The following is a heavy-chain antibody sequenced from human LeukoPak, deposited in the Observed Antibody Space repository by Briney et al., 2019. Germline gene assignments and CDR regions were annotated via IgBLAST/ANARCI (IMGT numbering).Heavy chain of an antibody. J-gene: IGHJ3*02. Sequence: GGFLRLSCAASGFTFSSNAMTWVRQAPGKGLEWVSVIYSGGSTYYADSVKGRFTISRDNSKNTLYLQMNSLRAEDTAVYYCAELSADDAFDIWGQGTMVTVSS. V-gene: IGHV3-53*01. D-gene: IGHD1-26*01. CDR2: IYSGGST. CDR1: GFTFSSNA. CDR3: AELSADDAFDI.